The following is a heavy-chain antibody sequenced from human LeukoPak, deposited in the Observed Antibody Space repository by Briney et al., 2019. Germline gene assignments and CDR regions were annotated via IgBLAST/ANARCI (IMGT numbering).Heavy chain of an antibody. CDR1: GYTFTSYD. J-gene: IGHJ4*02. CDR3: VRDPILGFPDYFDS. V-gene: IGHV1-8*03. Sequence: GASVKVSCKASGYTFTSYDINWVRQATGQGLEWMGWMNPNSGNTGYAQKFQGRVTITRNTSISTAYMELSSLRSEDTAVYYCVRDPILGFPDYFDSWGQGTLVTVSS. CDR2: MNPNSGNT. D-gene: IGHD3-3*01.